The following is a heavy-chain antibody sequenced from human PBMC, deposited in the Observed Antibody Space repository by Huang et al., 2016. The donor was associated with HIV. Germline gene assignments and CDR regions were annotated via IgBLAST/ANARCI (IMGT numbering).Heavy chain of an antibody. CDR2: IYYSGSP. CDR3: ARRQGSGYYFYFDY. D-gene: IGHD3-22*01. Sequence: QLQLQESGPGLVKPSDTLSLNCTISGGSIKSRNYYWGWVHQAPGKGLEWIGDIYYSGSPYYNPSLRSRVSLSVDTSKNQVTLKVNAVIAADTAVYYCARRQGSGYYFYFDYWGRGIPVTVSA. J-gene: IGHJ4*02. V-gene: IGHV4-39*01. CDR1: GGSIKSRNYY.